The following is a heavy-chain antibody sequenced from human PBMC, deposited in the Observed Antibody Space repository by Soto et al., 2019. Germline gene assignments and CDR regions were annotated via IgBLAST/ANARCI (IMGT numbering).Heavy chain of an antibody. CDR2: SIPIFRTA. CDR3: ARGGQHRKDSYYYDMDV. D-gene: IGHD6-13*01. V-gene: IGHV1-69*01. J-gene: IGHJ6*01. Sequence: QVQLVQSGAEVKKPGSSVKFSCKASGGTFSSYSISWVRQAPGQGLEWMGGSIPIFRTANYAQKFQGRVTITADESTSTVYMELSSPRSEDTAVYYCARGGQHRKDSYYYDMDVWGQGTTVTVSS. CDR1: GGTFSSYS.